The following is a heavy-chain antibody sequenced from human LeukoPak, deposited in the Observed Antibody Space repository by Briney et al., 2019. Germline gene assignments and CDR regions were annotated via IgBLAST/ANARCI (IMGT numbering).Heavy chain of an antibody. V-gene: IGHV1-8*01. CDR1: GYTFTSYD. CDR2: MNPNSGNT. J-gene: IGHJ4*02. D-gene: IGHD3-22*01. CDR3: ARATTHYYDSSGPTFDY. Sequence: ASVKVSCKASGYTFTSYDINWVRQATGQGLEWMGWMNPNSGNTGCAQKFQGRVTMTRNTSISTAYMELSSLRSEDTAVYYCARATTHYYDSSGPTFDYWGQGTLVTVSS.